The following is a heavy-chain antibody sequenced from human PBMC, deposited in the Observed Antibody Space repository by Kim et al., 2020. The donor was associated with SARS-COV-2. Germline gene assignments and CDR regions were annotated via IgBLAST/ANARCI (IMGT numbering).Heavy chain of an antibody. CDR1: GFTFSSYA. J-gene: IGHJ6*01. V-gene: IGHV3-30*04. CDR2: ISYDGSNK. D-gene: IGHD5-18*01. Sequence: GGSLRLSCAASGFTFSSYAMHWVRQAPGKGLEWVAVISYDGSNKYYADSVKGRFTISRDNSKNTLHLQMNSLRAEDTAVYYCARDTAMVTGLRYHYYYY. CDR3: ARDTAMVTGLRYHYYYY.